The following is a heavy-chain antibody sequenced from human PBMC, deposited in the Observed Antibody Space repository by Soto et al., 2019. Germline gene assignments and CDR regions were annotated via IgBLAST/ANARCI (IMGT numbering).Heavy chain of an antibody. V-gene: IGHV1-69*02. CDR1: GGTFSSYT. D-gene: IGHD3-10*01. CDR3: ARTGRYYGSGSYSHNWFDP. Sequence: QVQLVQSGAEVKKPGSSVKVSCKASGGTFSSYTISWVRQAPGQGLEWMGRIIPILGIANYAQKFQGRVTITADKSTSTAYMELSSLGSEDTAVYYCARTGRYYGSGSYSHNWFDPWGQGTLVTVSS. J-gene: IGHJ5*02. CDR2: IIPILGIA.